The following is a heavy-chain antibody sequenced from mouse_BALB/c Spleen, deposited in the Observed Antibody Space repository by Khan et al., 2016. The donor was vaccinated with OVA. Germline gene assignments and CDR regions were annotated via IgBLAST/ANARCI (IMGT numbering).Heavy chain of an antibody. J-gene: IGHJ1*01. D-gene: IGHD1-1*01. CDR2: IYPVDGRT. V-gene: IGHV1S56*01. Sequence: QVRLQQSGPELVKPGASVKMSGKASAYTFIRYSIHWVKQRPGQGLEWIGWIYPVDGRTKDNEKLKGKTTLTADKSSNTAYMLISSLTSEDAAIYFCAISYYGSHWCFGVWGPGTTVTVSS. CDR3: AISYYGSHWCFGV. CDR1: AYTFIRYS.